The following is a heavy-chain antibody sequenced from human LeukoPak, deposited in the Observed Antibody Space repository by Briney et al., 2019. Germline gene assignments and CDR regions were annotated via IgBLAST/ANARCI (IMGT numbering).Heavy chain of an antibody. V-gene: IGHV3-48*01. CDR3: ARERERFLNL. CDR2: ISSSSSSPI. D-gene: IGHD3-3*01. CDR1: GFTFSSYT. J-gene: IGHJ5*02. Sequence: GGSLRLSCAASGFTFSSYTMNWVRQAPGKGLEWVSYISSSSSSPIYYADSVKGRFTISRDNSKNTLYLEMNSLRAEDTGVYYCARERERFLNLWGQGTLVTVSS.